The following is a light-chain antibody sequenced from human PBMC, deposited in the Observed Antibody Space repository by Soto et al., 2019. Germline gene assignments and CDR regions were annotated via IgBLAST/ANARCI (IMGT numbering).Light chain of an antibody. CDR3: TSWTTSTTMI. V-gene: IGLV2-14*03. CDR1: SSDIGAYNF. Sequence: QSALTQPASVSGSPGQSITISCTGTSSDIGAYNFVSWYQPHPGKAPKLMLYDVNIRPSGVSNRFSGSKSGNTASLTISGLQAEDVADYYCTSWTTSTTMIFGGGTKVTVL. CDR2: DVN. J-gene: IGLJ2*01.